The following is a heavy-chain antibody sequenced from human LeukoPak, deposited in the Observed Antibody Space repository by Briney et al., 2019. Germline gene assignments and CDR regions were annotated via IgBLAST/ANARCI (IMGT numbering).Heavy chain of an antibody. J-gene: IGHJ4*02. Sequence: PGGSLRLSCAASGFTFSNYAMIWVRQAPGKGLEWVSIIGGSDGHIYYDDSVKGRFTISRDNFMYTLSLRMNSLRLENTAVYYCARDPLDSNAFWGQGTLVTVSS. D-gene: IGHD3-22*01. CDR2: IGGSDGHI. CDR3: ARDPLDSNAF. V-gene: IGHV3-23*01. CDR1: GFTFSNYA.